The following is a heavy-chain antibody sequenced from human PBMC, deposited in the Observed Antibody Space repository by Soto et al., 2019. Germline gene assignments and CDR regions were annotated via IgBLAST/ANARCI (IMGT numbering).Heavy chain of an antibody. D-gene: IGHD6-13*01. CDR3: FNVRSRWNVDH. V-gene: IGHV4-30-2*01. CDR1: GGSISSGGYS. J-gene: IGHJ4*02. Sequence: PSETLSLTCAVSGGSISSGGYSWSWIWQPPGKGLEWIGYIYHSGSTYYNPSLKSRVTISVDRSKNQFSLKLSSVTAADTAVYYFFNVRSRWNVDHWGQGTLITVFS. CDR2: IYHSGST.